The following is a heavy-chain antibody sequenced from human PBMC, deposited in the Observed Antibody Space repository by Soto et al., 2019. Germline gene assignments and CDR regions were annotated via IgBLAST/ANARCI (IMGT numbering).Heavy chain of an antibody. Sequence: QVLLVQSGAEVKMPGASVKVSCKASGYIFSGYYIHWVRQAPGQGLEWMGWLNPNSGGTKYEQKSQERVIMTRDTSISTAYMELSRLRSDDTAVYDCAKDASQTFRNSYHNDYWGHVTLVTVSS. CDR2: LNPNSGGT. D-gene: IGHD5-18*01. V-gene: IGHV1-2*02. CDR1: GYIFSGYY. J-gene: IGHJ4*01. CDR3: AKDASQTFRNSYHNDY.